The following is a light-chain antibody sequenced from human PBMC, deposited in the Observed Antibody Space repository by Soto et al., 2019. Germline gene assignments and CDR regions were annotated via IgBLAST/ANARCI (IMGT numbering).Light chain of an antibody. Sequence: EIVMTQSPATLSVSPGERATLFCRASQTVSSNLAWYQQKPGQAPSRLIYGASTRATGIPARFSGSGSGTEFTLTISSLQSEDFAVFCCQQYNNWPPWTFGQGNKVEIK. J-gene: IGKJ1*01. CDR2: GAS. CDR1: QTVSSN. CDR3: QQYNNWPPWT. V-gene: IGKV3-15*01.